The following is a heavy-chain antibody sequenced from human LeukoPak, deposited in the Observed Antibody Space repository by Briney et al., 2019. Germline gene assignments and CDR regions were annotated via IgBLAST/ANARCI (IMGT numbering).Heavy chain of an antibody. J-gene: IGHJ6*04. V-gene: IGHV4-59*12. D-gene: IGHD3-10*01. CDR2: LYFSGNT. CDR1: GASINGVS. Sequence: PSETLSLTCTVYGASINGVSWTWIRQPPGKGLEWIGNLYFSGNTNYNPSLKSRVNITVDTSKNYFSLHLNSVTAADPAVYYCAGASALVYKLRKSYSYYHFLNVWGKGTTVTVSS. CDR3: AGASALVYKLRKSYSYYHFLNV.